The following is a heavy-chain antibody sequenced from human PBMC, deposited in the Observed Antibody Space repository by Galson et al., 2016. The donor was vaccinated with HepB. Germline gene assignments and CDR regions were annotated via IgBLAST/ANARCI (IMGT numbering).Heavy chain of an antibody. D-gene: IGHD6-13*01. CDR3: ARLLGGSSWMGNWFDP. J-gene: IGHJ5*02. Sequence: SETLSLTCTVSGGSISSSDYCWGWIRQPPGKGLEGIGGWCYPGSAYYTPPPKSRVTISVDTSKNKFSLKLNSVTAADTAVFYCARLLGGSSWMGNWFDPWGQGTLVTVSS. V-gene: IGHV4-39*01. CDR1: GGSISSSDYC. CDR2: WCYPGSA.